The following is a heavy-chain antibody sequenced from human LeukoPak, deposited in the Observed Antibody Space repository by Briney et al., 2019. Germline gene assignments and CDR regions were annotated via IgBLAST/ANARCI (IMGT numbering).Heavy chain of an antibody. Sequence: PGRSLRLSCAASGFTFSSYGMHWVRQAPGKGLEWEAVIWYDGSNKYYADSVKGRFTISRDNSKNTLYLQMNSLRAEDTAVYYCARTLNSSSWYASLGYWGQGTLVTVSS. V-gene: IGHV3-33*01. CDR2: IWYDGSNK. CDR1: GFTFSSYG. J-gene: IGHJ4*02. CDR3: ARTLNSSSWYASLGY. D-gene: IGHD6-13*01.